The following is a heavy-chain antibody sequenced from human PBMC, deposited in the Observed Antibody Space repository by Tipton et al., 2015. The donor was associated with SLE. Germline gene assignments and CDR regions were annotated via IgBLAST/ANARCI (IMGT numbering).Heavy chain of an antibody. V-gene: IGHV3-23*01. CDR3: ASWGDILTGYYDY. CDR2: ISGSGGST. Sequence: SLRLSCAASGFTFSSYAMSWVRQAPGKGLEWVSAISGSGGSTYYADSVKGRFTISRDNSKNTLYLQMNSLRAEDTAVYYCASWGDILTGYYDYWGQGTLVTVSS. CDR1: GFTFSSYA. J-gene: IGHJ4*02. D-gene: IGHD3-9*01.